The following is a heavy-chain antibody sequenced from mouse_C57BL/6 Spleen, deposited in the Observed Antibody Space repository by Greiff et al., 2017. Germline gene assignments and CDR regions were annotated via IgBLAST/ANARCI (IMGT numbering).Heavy chain of an antibody. V-gene: IGHV1-64*01. J-gene: IGHJ2*01. D-gene: IGHD4-1*01. CDR1: GYTFTSYW. CDR2: IHPNSGST. CDR3: ARRGLGTVFDY. Sequence: VQLQQPGAELVKPGASVKLSCKASGYTFTSYWMHWVKQRPGQGLEWIGMIHPNSGSTNYNEKFKSKATLTVDKPSSTAYMQLSSLTSEDSAVYYCARRGLGTVFDYWGQGTTLTVSS.